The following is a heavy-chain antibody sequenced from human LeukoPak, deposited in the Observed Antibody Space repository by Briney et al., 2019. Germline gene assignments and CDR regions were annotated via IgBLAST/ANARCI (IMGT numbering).Heavy chain of an antibody. CDR3: ARVGRIRYGDYVGGFDY. D-gene: IGHD4-17*01. Sequence: PSETLSLTCTVSGGSISSGGYYWSWIRQHPGKGLEWIGYIYYSGSTYYNPSLKSRVTISVDTSKNQFSLKLSSVTAADTAVYYCARVGRIRYGDYVGGFDYWGQGTLVTVSS. CDR1: GGSISSGGYY. J-gene: IGHJ4*02. CDR2: IYYSGST. V-gene: IGHV4-31*03.